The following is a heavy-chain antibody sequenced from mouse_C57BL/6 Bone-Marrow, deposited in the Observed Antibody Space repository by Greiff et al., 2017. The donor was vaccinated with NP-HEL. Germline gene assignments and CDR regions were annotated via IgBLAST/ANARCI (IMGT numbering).Heavy chain of an antibody. CDR1: GFTFSSYG. J-gene: IGHJ3*01. V-gene: IGHV5-6*02. Sequence: EVMLVESGGDLVKPGGSLKLSCAASGFTFSSYGMSWVRQTPGKRLEWVATISSGGSYTYYPDSVKGRFTFSRDNAKNTLYLQMSSLKSEDTAMYYCASPYDYDVAWFAYWGQGTLVTVSA. CDR3: ASPYDYDVAWFAY. CDR2: ISSGGSYT. D-gene: IGHD2-4*01.